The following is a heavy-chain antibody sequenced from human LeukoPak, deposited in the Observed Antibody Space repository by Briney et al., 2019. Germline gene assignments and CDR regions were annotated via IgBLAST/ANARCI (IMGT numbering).Heavy chain of an antibody. CDR2: IGGRGGST. CDR1: GFTFSSFT. CDR3: AKGGYSYGYDWYFDL. D-gene: IGHD5-18*01. V-gene: IGHV3-23*01. J-gene: IGHJ2*01. Sequence: GGSLRLSCAASGFTFSSFTMTWVRQAPGKGLEWVSAIGGRGGSTYYADSVKGRFTISRDNSKNTLYLQMNSLRAEDTAVYYCAKGGYSYGYDWYFDLWGRGTLVTVSS.